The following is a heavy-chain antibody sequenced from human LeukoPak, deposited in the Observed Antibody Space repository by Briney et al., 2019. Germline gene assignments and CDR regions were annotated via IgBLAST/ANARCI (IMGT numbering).Heavy chain of an antibody. CDR2: ITCGGCTT. CDR1: GFTFGNST. CDR3: ARGTGCRGGSCLSEALTAASH. Sequence: GGPLRLSCAGSGFTFGNSTMHWVPEAPGKGVKYGSAITCGGCTTNYADSVMGRFTISRDNSKKTLYLQMGSLRPEDTAVYYCARGTGCRGGSCLSEALTAASHWGQGTLVTVSS. V-gene: IGHV3-64*02. D-gene: IGHD2-15*01. J-gene: IGHJ4*02.